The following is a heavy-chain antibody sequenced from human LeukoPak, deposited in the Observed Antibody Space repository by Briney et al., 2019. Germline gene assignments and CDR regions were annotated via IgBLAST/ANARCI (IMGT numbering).Heavy chain of an antibody. V-gene: IGHV4-38-2*02. CDR1: GYSISSGYY. D-gene: IGHD3-10*01. Sequence: PSETLSLTCTVSGYSISSGYYWGWIRQPPGKGLEWIGSIYHSGSTYYNPSLKSRVTISVDTSKNQFSLKLSSVTAADTAVYYCARDNYGSGIDWGQGTLVTVSS. CDR3: ARDNYGSGID. J-gene: IGHJ4*02. CDR2: IYHSGST.